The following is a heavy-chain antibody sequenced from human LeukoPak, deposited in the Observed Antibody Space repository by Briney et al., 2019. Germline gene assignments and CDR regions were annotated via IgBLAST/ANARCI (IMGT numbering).Heavy chain of an antibody. CDR2: IYYSGST. D-gene: IGHD2-2*03. Sequence: SETLSLTCTVSGGSVSSGSYYWSWIRQPPGKGLEWIGYIYYSGSTNYNPSLKSRVTISVDTSKNQFSLKLSSVTAADTAVYYCARGMSWMKSDYWGQGTLVTVSS. V-gene: IGHV4-61*01. J-gene: IGHJ4*02. CDR3: ARGMSWMKSDY. CDR1: GGSVSSGSYY.